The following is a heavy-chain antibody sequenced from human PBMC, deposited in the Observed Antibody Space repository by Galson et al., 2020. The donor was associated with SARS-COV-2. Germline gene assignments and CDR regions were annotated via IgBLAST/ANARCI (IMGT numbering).Heavy chain of an antibody. Sequence: CAASGFTFDDYAMHWVRQAPGKGLEWVSGISWNSGSIGYADSVKGRFTISRDNAKNSLYLQMNSLRAEDTALYYCAKIDAPPDYWGQGTLVTVSS. V-gene: IGHV3-9*01. J-gene: IGHJ4*02. CDR3: AKIDAPPDY. CDR1: GFTFDDYA. CDR2: ISWNSGSI.